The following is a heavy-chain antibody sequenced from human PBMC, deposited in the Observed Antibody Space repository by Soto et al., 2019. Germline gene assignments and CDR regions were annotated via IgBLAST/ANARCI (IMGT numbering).Heavy chain of an antibody. CDR3: ARDILLWFGELPPRAHDAFDI. J-gene: IGHJ3*02. CDR2: INYSGST. Sequence: QVQLQESGPGLVKPSQTLSLTCTVSGGSISSGGYFWSWIRQHPGKGLEWIGDINYSGSTYSNPSLKSRGTISVDTSKNQFSLKLSSGTAADTAVYYCARDILLWFGELPPRAHDAFDIWGQGTMVTVSS. D-gene: IGHD3-10*01. V-gene: IGHV4-31*03. CDR1: GGSISSGGYF.